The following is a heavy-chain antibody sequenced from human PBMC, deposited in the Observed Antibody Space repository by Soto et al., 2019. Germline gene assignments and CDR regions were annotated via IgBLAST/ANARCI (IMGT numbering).Heavy chain of an antibody. CDR2: IIPILDIT. J-gene: IGHJ3*01. CDR3: ARDRITTRGDAFDL. D-gene: IGHD3-3*01. V-gene: IGHV1-69*08. CDR1: GGTFSTYI. Sequence: QVQLVQSGAEVKKPGSSVKVSCKAPGGTFSTYIISWVRQAPGQGLEWMGRIIPILDITDNAQKFQGRVTFSADKSTSTAYMELSSLRSEDTAVYYCARDRITTRGDAFDLWGQGTMVTVSS.